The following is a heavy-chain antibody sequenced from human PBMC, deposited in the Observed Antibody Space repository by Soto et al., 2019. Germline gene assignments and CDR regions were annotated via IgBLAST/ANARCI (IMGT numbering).Heavy chain of an antibody. V-gene: IGHV3-7*01. CDR1: GITFINYW. Sequence: DVQLVESGGGLVQPGGSLRLSCAASGITFINYWMTWVRQVPGKGLEWVAHIKEDGSEKNFVDSVKGRFTISRDNGGNSVYMQMHRMSAEEAEVSYCECDGGGYSHDYYFDFWGQGAMVTVSS. J-gene: IGHJ4*02. D-gene: IGHD5-12*01. CDR2: IKEDGSEK. CDR3: ECDGGGYSHDYYFDF.